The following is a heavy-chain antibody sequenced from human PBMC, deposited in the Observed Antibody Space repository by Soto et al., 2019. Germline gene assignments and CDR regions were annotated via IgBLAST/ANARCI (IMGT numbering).Heavy chain of an antibody. J-gene: IGHJ6*02. Sequence: PGGSLRLSCTASGFTFGDYAMSWVRQAPGKGLEWVGFIRSKAYGGTTEYAASVKGRFTISRDDSKGIAYLQMNSLKTEDTAVYYCTSQIVVVTAANYGMDVWGQGTTVTVSS. CDR2: IRSKAYGGTT. CDR3: TSQIVVVTAANYGMDV. D-gene: IGHD2-21*02. CDR1: GFTFGDYA. V-gene: IGHV3-49*04.